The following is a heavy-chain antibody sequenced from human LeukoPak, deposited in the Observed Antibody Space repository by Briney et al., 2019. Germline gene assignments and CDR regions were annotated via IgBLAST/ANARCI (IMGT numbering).Heavy chain of an antibody. CDR2: MNPNSGNT. D-gene: IGHD3-3*01. V-gene: IGHV1-8*01. J-gene: IGHJ4*02. Sequence: VASVKVSFKASGYTFTSYDINWVRQATGQGLEWMGWMNPNSGNTGYAQKFQGRVTMTRNTSISTAYMELSSLRSEDTAVYYCATGTNYDFWSGYLFDYWGQGTLVTVSS. CDR3: ATGTNYDFWSGYLFDY. CDR1: GYTFTSYD.